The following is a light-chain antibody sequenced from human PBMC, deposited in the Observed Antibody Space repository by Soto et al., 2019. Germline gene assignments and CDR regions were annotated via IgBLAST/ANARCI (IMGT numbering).Light chain of an antibody. CDR3: SSYARRLEV. CDR2: EVS. CDR1: SSDVGGYNY. J-gene: IGLJ2*01. V-gene: IGLV2-8*01. Sequence: QSALTQPPSASGSPGQSVTISCTGTSSDVGGYNYVSWYQQHPGKAPKLMIYEVSKRPSGVPDRFSGSKSGNTASLTVSGLQAEDEADYYCSSYARRLEVFGGGTKLTVL.